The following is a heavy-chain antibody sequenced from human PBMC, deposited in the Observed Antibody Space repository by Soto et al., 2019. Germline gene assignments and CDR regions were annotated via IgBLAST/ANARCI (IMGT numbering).Heavy chain of an antibody. Sequence: GGSLRLSCAASGFTFSSYGMHWVRQAPGKRLEWVAVIWYDGSNKYYADSVKGRFTISRDNSKNTLYLQMNSLRAEDTAVYYCATFTSSSGHNNWGQGTLVTVSS. D-gene: IGHD6-19*01. J-gene: IGHJ4*02. CDR2: IWYDGSNK. V-gene: IGHV3-33*01. CDR1: GFTFSSYG. CDR3: ATFTSSSGHNN.